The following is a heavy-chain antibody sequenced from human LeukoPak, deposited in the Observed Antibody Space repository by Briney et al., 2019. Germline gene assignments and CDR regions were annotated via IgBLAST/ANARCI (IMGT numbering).Heavy chain of an antibody. V-gene: IGHV4-59*02. CDR3: ARDVGGNCQYFDY. CDR1: GGSVSNYY. Sequence: NSSETLSLTCTVSGGSVSNYYWSWIRQPPGKGLEWIGYIYYSGSTNYNPSLKSRVTISVDTSKNQFSLKLSSVTAADTAVYYCARDVGGNCQYFDYWGQGTLVTVSS. CDR2: IYYSGST. D-gene: IGHD1-26*01. J-gene: IGHJ4*02.